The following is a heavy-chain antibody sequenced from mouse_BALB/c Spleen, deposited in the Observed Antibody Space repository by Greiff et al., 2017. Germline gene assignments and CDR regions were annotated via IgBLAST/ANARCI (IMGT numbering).Heavy chain of an antibody. V-gene: IGHV5-6-5*01. D-gene: IGHD1-1*02. CDR2: ISSGGST. Sequence: EVQVVESGGGLVKPGGSLKLSCAASGFTFSSYAMSWVRQTPEKRLEWVASISSGGSTYYPDSVKGRFTISRDNARNILYLQMSSLRSEDTAMYYCAREGSYDAMDYWGQGTSVTVSS. J-gene: IGHJ4*01. CDR1: GFTFSSYA. CDR3: AREGSYDAMDY.